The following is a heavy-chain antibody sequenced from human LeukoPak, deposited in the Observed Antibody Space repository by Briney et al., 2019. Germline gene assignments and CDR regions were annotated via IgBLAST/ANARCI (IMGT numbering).Heavy chain of an antibody. Sequence: SETLSLTCNVSGGSIRGYNWSWIRQPPRQGLEWVGYIYSSGSTNYNPPLESRVTMPVDTSKNQFFLKVSSVTAADPAVYYCASGDSSSWYVYWGQGTLVTVSS. D-gene: IGHD6-13*01. CDR2: IYSSGST. CDR3: ASGDSSSWYVY. J-gene: IGHJ4*02. CDR1: GGSIRGYN. V-gene: IGHV4-59*01.